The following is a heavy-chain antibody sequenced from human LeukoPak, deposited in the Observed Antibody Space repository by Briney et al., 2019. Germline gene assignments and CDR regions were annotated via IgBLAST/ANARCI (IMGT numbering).Heavy chain of an antibody. V-gene: IGHV3-48*02. Sequence: SGGSLRLSCAASGFTFSSYSMNWVRQAPGKGLEWVSYISSSSSTIYYADSVKGRFTISRDNAKNSLYLQMNSLRDEDTAVYYCARDQYYYDSSGYSDGYWGQGTLDTVSS. CDR3: ARDQYYYDSSGYSDGY. D-gene: IGHD3-22*01. CDR2: ISSSSSTI. J-gene: IGHJ4*02. CDR1: GFTFSSYS.